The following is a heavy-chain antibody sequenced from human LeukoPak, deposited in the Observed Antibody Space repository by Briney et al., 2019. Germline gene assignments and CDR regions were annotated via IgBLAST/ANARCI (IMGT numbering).Heavy chain of an antibody. D-gene: IGHD6-13*01. CDR1: GGSFSGYY. Sequence: SETLSLTCAVYGGSFSGYYWSWIRQPPGKGLEWIGEINHSGSTNYNPSLKSRVTISVDTSKNQFSLKLSSVTAADTAVYYCARSKAGYSSSWYYYYYMDVWGKGTTATVSS. J-gene: IGHJ6*03. CDR3: ARSKAGYSSSWYYYYYMDV. CDR2: INHSGST. V-gene: IGHV4-34*01.